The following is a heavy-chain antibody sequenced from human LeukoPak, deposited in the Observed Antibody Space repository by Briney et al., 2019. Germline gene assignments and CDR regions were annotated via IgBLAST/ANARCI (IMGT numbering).Heavy chain of an antibody. CDR1: GGSISSYY. J-gene: IGHJ5*02. CDR3: ARGSFTMVRGVTIGNNWFDP. V-gene: IGHV4-4*07. Sequence: SETLSLTCTVSGGSISSYYWSWIRQPAGKGLEWIGRIYTSGSTNYNPSLKSRVTMSVDTSKNQFSLKLSPVTAADTAVYYCARGSFTMVRGVTIGNNWFDPWGQGTLVTVSS. D-gene: IGHD3-10*01. CDR2: IYTSGST.